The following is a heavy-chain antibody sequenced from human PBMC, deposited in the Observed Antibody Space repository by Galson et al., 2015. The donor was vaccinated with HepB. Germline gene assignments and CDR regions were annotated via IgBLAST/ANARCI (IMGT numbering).Heavy chain of an antibody. CDR2: MNPHSGDT. CDR3: ANNVPETGDFDN. D-gene: IGHD7-27*01. CDR1: GYTFTDYD. Sequence: SVKVSCKASGYTFTDYDINWVRQATGQGLEWMGWMNPHSGDTGYAQKFQGRVTMTRDTSISTAYMELTSLTSEDTAVYYCANNVPETGDFDNWGQGTQVTVSS. V-gene: IGHV1-8*01. J-gene: IGHJ4*02.